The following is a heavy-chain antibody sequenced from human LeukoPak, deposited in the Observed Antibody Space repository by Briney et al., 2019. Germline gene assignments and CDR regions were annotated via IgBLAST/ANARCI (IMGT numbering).Heavy chain of an antibody. CDR2: IYHSGST. CDR1: GGSISTYY. CDR3: ARDYYDSSGYYPADY. V-gene: IGHV4-59*12. D-gene: IGHD3-22*01. J-gene: IGHJ4*02. Sequence: PSETLSLTCTVSGGSISTYYWSWIRQPPGKGLEWIGYIYHSGSTNYNPSLKSRITMSVDTSKNQFSLKLSSVTAADTAVYYCARDYYDSSGYYPADYWGQGTLVTVSS.